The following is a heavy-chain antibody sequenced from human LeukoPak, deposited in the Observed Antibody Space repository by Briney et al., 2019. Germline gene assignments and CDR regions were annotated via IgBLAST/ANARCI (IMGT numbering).Heavy chain of an antibody. CDR1: GFTFSSYW. V-gene: IGHV3-7*01. J-gene: IGHJ4*02. D-gene: IGHD3-22*01. CDR3: ARDLLVGGSGYHY. CDR2: IKQDGSEK. Sequence: SGGSLRLSCAASGFTFSSYWMSWVRQAPGKGLEWVANIKQDGSEKYYVDSVKGRFTIPRDNAKNSLYLQMNSLRAEDTAVYYCARDLLVGGSGYHYWGQGTLVTVSS.